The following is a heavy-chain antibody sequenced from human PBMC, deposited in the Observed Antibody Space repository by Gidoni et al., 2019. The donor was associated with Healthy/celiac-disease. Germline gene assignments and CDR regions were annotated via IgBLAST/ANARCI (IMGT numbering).Heavy chain of an antibody. CDR2: ISYDGSNK. V-gene: IGHV3-30*01. D-gene: IGHD3-3*01. CDR3: ASDFWSGPSSNYFDY. J-gene: IGHJ4*02. Sequence: QVQLVESGGVVVQPGRSLRLSCASSGFTFSSYAMPWVRQAPGKGLEWVAVISYDGSNKYYADSVKGRFTISRDNSKNTLYLQMNSLRAEDTAVYYCASDFWSGPSSNYFDYWGQGTLVTVSS. CDR1: GFTFSSYA.